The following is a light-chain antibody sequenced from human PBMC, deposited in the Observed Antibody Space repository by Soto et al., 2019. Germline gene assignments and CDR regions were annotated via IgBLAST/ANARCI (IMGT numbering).Light chain of an antibody. J-gene: IGKJ1*01. CDR1: ESVNSK. Sequence: EIVLTQSPASLSVSPGERATLSCRASESVNSKLAWYQQKSGQAPRLLIYGASTRVTGIPARFSGSGSGTEFTLTISSLQSEDFAVYYCQQYNTWPRTFGHGTKVDIK. CDR2: GAS. CDR3: QQYNTWPRT. V-gene: IGKV3-15*01.